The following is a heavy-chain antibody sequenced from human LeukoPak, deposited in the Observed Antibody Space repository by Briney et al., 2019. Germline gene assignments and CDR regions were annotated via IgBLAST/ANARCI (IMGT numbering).Heavy chain of an antibody. Sequence: PGGSLRLSCAASGFTFDDYAMHWVRQAPGKGLELVSGISWNSGIIGYADCVNGRFTISRDNAKNSLYLQMNSLRTADMALYYCAKGCSRWPYDAFDMWAQGAMVPVSS. V-gene: IGHV3-9*03. CDR2: ISWNSGII. CDR1: GFTFDDYA. D-gene: IGHD6-19*01. J-gene: IGHJ3*02. CDR3: AKGCSRWPYDAFDM.